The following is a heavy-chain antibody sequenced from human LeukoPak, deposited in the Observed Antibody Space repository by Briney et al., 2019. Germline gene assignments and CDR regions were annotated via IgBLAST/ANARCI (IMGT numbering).Heavy chain of an antibody. CDR3: TKGASVYVTAPDF. CDR2: IIDSGGT. J-gene: IGHJ4*02. V-gene: IGHV3-23*01. D-gene: IGHD5/OR15-5a*01. CDR1: GFTLSSFR. Sequence: GGSLRLSCAASGFTLSSFRMSWVRQAPGKGLEWVSRIIDSGGTNYADSVKGRFTISRDSSTNTLYLQMNSLRAEDTAIYYCTKGASVYVTAPDFWGPGTLVTVSS.